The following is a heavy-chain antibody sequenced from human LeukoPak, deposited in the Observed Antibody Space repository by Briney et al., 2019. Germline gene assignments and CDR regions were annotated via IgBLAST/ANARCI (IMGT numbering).Heavy chain of an antibody. CDR1: GYTFTSYD. CDR3: ARATLSDYYFNY. J-gene: IGHJ4*02. Sequence: ASVKVSCKASGYTFTSYDINWVRQATGQGLEWMGWMNPNSGNTGYAQKFQGRVTMTRDTSTNTVYMELSNLRSEDTAVYFCARATLSDYYFNYWGQGTLVTVSS. CDR2: MNPNSGNT. V-gene: IGHV1-8*01.